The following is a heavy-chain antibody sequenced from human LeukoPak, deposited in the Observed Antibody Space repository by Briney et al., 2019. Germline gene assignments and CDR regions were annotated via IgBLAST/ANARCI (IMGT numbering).Heavy chain of an antibody. CDR1: GFTFSSYA. J-gene: IGHJ3*02. CDR2: ISYDGSNK. Sequence: GGSLRLSCAASGFTFSSYAMHWVRQAPGKGLEWVAVISYDGSNKYYADSVKGRFTISRDNSKNTLYLQMNSLRAEDTAVYYCARGRLERLYDAFDIWGQGTMVTVSS. CDR3: ARGRLERLYDAFDI. V-gene: IGHV3-30-3*01. D-gene: IGHD1-26*01.